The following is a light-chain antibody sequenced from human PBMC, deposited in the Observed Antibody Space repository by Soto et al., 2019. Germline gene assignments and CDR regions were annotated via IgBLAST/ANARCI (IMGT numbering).Light chain of an antibody. CDR3: LQYGSSPRT. CDR2: GAS. V-gene: IGKV3-20*01. J-gene: IGKJ1*01. CDR1: QSVSSSY. Sequence: IVMTQSPATLSMSPGERATLSCRASQSVSSSYLAWYQQKPGQAPRLLIYGASSRATGIPDRFSGSGSGTDFTITISRLEPEDFAVYYCLQYGSSPRTFGQGTKVDIK.